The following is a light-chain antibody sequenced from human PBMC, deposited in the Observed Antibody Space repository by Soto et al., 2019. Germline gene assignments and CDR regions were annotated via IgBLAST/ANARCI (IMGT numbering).Light chain of an antibody. Sequence: EIVLTQSPATLSLSPGERATLSCRASQSVSSYLAWYQQKPGQAPRLLIYDASNRATGIPARFSGSGSGTDFTLTISSLEPEDFAVYYCLQRSKWAWTFGQGTK. J-gene: IGKJ1*01. V-gene: IGKV3-11*01. CDR3: LQRSKWAWT. CDR2: DAS. CDR1: QSVSSY.